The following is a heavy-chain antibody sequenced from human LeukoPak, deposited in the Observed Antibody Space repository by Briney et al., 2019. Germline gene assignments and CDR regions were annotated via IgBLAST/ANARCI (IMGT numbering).Heavy chain of an antibody. CDR3: ARDIHDYGDSEN. J-gene: IGHJ4*02. Sequence: SVKVSCKASGGTFSSYAISWVRQAPGQGLEWMGGIIPIFGTANYAQKFQGRVTMTRDTSISTAYMELSRLRSDDTAVYYCARDIHDYGDSENWGQGTLVTVSS. CDR1: GGTFSSYA. D-gene: IGHD4-17*01. CDR2: IIPIFGTA. V-gene: IGHV1-69*05.